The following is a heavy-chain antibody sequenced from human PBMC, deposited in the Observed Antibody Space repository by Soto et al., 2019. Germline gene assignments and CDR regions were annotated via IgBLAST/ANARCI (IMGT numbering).Heavy chain of an antibody. Sequence: QLQLQESGPGLVKPSETLSLTCTVSGGSISSSSYYWGWIRQPPGKGLEWIGSIYYSGSTYYNPSLKSRVTISVDTSKNQFSLKLSSVTAADTVVYYCARHSPLLWFGELRPAFHIWGQGTMVTVSS. V-gene: IGHV4-39*01. D-gene: IGHD3-10*01. CDR2: IYYSGST. CDR3: ARHSPLLWFGELRPAFHI. CDR1: GGSISSSSYY. J-gene: IGHJ3*02.